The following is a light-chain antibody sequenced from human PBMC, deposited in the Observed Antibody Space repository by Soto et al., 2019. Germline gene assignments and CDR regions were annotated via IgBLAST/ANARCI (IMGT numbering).Light chain of an antibody. Sequence: ALRMTQSPSSFSASIGDRVTITCRSSQDISSSLGWYQQIPGRAPKLLLSGASNLQSGVPSRFSGSGSGTDFNLTISSLQSEDFATYDCQHYYSSPPTFGQRTKVEIK. CDR1: QDISSS. J-gene: IGKJ1*01. CDR2: GAS. V-gene: IGKV1-8*01. CDR3: QHYYSSPPT.